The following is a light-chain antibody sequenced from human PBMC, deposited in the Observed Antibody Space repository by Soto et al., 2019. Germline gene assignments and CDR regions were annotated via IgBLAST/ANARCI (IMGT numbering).Light chain of an antibody. J-gene: IGKJ1*01. CDR2: AAS. Sequence: EIVLTQSPGTLSLSPGERATLSCRASQSVDSSFLGWYQQKPGQSPRLLIYAASSRASGIPDRFSGSGSGTDFTLSINGLDPEDFAVYYCQQYNNWPPWTFGQGTQGGYQ. CDR3: QQYNNWPPWT. V-gene: IGKV3-20*01. CDR1: QSVDSSF.